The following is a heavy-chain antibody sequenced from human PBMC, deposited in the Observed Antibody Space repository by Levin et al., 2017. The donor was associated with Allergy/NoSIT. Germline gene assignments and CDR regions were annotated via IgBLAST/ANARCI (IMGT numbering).Heavy chain of an antibody. CDR2: INWNGGSK. D-gene: IGHD3-10*01. CDR1: GFTFDDYG. V-gene: IGHV3-20*04. Sequence: SCAASGFTFDDYGMSWVRQAPGKGLEWVSGINWNGGSKGYADSVKGRFTISRDNAKNSLYLQMNSLRAEDTALYYCARESGFDVYYYYMDVWGIGTTVTVSS. J-gene: IGHJ6*03. CDR3: ARESGFDVYYYYMDV.